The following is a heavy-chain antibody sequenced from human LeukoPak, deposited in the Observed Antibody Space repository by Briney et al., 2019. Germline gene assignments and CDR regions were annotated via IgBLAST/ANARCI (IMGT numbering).Heavy chain of an antibody. D-gene: IGHD3-10*01. CDR3: ARHAPPELLWYNWFDP. V-gene: IGHV4-59*08. J-gene: IGHJ5*02. CDR2: IYYSGGT. CDR1: GGSISSYY. Sequence: NTSETLSLTCTVSGGSISSYYWSWIRQPPGKGLEWIGYIYYSGGTNYNPSLKSRVTISVDTSKNQFSLKLSSVTAADTAVYYCARHAPPELLWYNWFDPWGQGTLVTVSS.